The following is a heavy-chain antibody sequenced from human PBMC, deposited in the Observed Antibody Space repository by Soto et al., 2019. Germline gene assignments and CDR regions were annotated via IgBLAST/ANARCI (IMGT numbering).Heavy chain of an antibody. J-gene: IGHJ3*02. CDR3: ASAKAVVIAALGI. D-gene: IGHD2-21*01. CDR2: ISENGGSRGGT. Sequence: GGSLRLSCMASGFTFSKFAMNWVRQAQGQGLEWVASISENGGSRGGTYYADSVKGRFTISRDNSKNTLYLQLDSLTGADSAIYYCASAKAVVIAALGIWGQGTMVTVSS. CDR1: GFTFSKFA. V-gene: IGHV3-23*01.